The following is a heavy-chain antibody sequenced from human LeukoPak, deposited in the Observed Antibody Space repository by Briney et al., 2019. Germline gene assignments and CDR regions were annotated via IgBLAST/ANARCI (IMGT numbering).Heavy chain of an antibody. CDR2: MNPNSGNT. V-gene: IGHV1-8*03. CDR3: AREVYYDSSGYYN. D-gene: IGHD3-22*01. CDR1: GYTFTSYD. J-gene: IGHJ4*02. Sequence: APVKVSCKASGYTFTSYDINWVRQATGQGLEWMGWMNPNSGNTGYAQKFQGRVTITRNTSISTAYMELSSLRSEDTAVYYCAREVYYDSSGYYNWGQGTLVTVSS.